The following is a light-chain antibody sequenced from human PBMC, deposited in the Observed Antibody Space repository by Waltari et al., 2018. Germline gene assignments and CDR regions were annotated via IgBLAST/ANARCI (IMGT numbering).Light chain of an antibody. J-gene: IGKJ1*01. CDR3: QQFYTTPPT. CDR1: QSVLFSSNSKNY. Sequence: DIVMTQSPDSLAVSLGERATINCKDSQSVLFSSNSKNYLAWYQQKPGQPPKLLIYWASTRESGVPDRFSGSGSGTDFTLTISSLQAEDVAVYYCQQFYTTPPTFGQGTKVEIK. V-gene: IGKV4-1*01. CDR2: WAS.